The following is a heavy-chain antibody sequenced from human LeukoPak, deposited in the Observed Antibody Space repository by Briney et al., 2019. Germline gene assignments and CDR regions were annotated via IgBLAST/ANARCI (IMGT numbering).Heavy chain of an antibody. J-gene: IGHJ4*02. D-gene: IGHD6-13*01. CDR3: ARAVPGSSWYFDY. CDR2: IYYSGST. V-gene: IGHV4-31*03. CDR1: GGSISSGGYY. Sequence: PSETLSLTCTVSGGSISSGGYYWSWIRQHPGKGLEWIGYIYYSGSTYYNPSLKSRVTISVDTSKNQFSLKLSSVTAADTAVYYCARAVPGSSWYFDYWGQGTLVTVSS.